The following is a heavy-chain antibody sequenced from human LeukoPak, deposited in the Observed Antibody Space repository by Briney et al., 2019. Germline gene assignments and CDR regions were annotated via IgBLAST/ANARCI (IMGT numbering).Heavy chain of an antibody. D-gene: IGHD2-15*01. CDR2: ISYDGSNK. CDR3: ARVLVGVGAAYFDY. J-gene: IGHJ4*02. CDR1: GFTFSSYA. Sequence: PGGSLRLSCAASGFTFSSYAMHWVRRAPGKGLEWVAVISYDGSNKYYADSVKGRFTISRDNSKNTLYLQMNSLRAEDTAVYYCARVLVGVGAAYFDYWGQGTLVTVSP. V-gene: IGHV3-30*01.